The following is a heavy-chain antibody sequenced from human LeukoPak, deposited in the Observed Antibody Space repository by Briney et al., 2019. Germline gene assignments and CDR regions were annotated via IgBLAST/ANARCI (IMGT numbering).Heavy chain of an antibody. CDR2: ISSSSSYI. J-gene: IGHJ5*01. D-gene: IGHD6-19*01. Sequence: PGGSLRLSCAASGFTFSSYSMNWVRQAPGKGLEWVSAISSSSSYIYYADSVKGRFTISRDNANNSLYLQMNSLRAEDTAVYYCARVGDFQSVAGNCDSWGQGTLVTVSS. CDR3: ARVGDFQSVAGNCDS. CDR1: GFTFSSYS. V-gene: IGHV3-21*01.